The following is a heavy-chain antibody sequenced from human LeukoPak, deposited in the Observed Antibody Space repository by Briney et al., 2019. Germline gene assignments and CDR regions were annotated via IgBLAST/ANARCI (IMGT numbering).Heavy chain of an antibody. D-gene: IGHD3-22*01. CDR3: ARASYSYDISGWVPFDY. V-gene: IGHV4-61*02. Sequence: SETLSLTYTVSGNSISSGDYYWSWIRQPAGKGLEWIGRIYTSGSTNYNPSLKSRVTISGDTSKNQFSLRLSSVTAADTAVYYCARASYSYDISGWVPFDYWGQGTLVTVSS. CDR1: GNSISSGDYY. CDR2: IYTSGST. J-gene: IGHJ4*02.